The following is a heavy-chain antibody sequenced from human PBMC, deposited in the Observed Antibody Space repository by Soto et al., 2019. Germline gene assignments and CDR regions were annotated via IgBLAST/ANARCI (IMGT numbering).Heavy chain of an antibody. J-gene: IGHJ6*03. D-gene: IGHD2-15*01. CDR2: IIPILGIA. V-gene: IGHV1-69*04. CDR1: GCTFSSYT. CDR3: ARDEGVPLDCSGGSCYYYYYMDV. Sequence: ASVKVSCKASGCTFSSYTISCVRQAPGQGLEWMGRIIPILGIANYAQKFQGRVTITADKSTSTAYMELSSLRSEDTAVYYCARDEGVPLDCSGGSCYYYYYMDVWGKGTTVTVSS.